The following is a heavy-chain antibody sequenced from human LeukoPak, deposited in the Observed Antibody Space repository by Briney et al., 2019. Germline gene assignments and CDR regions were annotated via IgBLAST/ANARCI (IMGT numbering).Heavy chain of an antibody. CDR2: IYYSGST. CDR1: GGSISSYY. J-gene: IGHJ6*03. Sequence: SETLSLTCTVSGGSISSYYWSWIRQPPGKGLEWIGYIYYSGSTNYNPSLKSRVTISVDTSKNQFSLKLSSVTAADTAVYYCARSGGYDFWSAYYYYYIDVWGKGTTVTVSS. V-gene: IGHV4-59*01. D-gene: IGHD3-3*01. CDR3: ARSGGYDFWSAYYYYYIDV.